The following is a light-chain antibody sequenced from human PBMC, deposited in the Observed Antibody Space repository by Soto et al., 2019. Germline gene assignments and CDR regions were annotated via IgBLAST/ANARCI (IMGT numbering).Light chain of an antibody. Sequence: DIVMTQSPDSLAVSLGERATINCKSSQSVLYSSNNKNYLAWYQQKPGQPPKLLIYWASTRESGVPDRFSGSGSGTDFNLTISSLKAEDVAFYYCHQYYSTPYTFGQGTKLEIK. CDR2: WAS. J-gene: IGKJ2*01. CDR3: HQYYSTPYT. V-gene: IGKV4-1*01. CDR1: QSVLYSSNNKNY.